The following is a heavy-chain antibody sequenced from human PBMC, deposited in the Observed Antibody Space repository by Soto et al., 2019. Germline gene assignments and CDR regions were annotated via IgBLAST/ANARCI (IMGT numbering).Heavy chain of an antibody. D-gene: IGHD3-3*01. J-gene: IGHJ6*02. CDR2: MNPNSGNT. CDR3: ARGAGMYYDFWSGYYTDSTYYYYGMDV. CDR1: GYTFTSYD. V-gene: IGHV1-8*01. Sequence: QVQLVQSGAEVKKPGASVKVSCKASGYTFTSYDINWVRQATGQGLEWMGWMNPNSGNTGYAQKFQGRVTMTRNTSISTAYMELGSLRSEDTAVYYCARGAGMYYDFWSGYYTDSTYYYYGMDVWGQGTTVTVSS.